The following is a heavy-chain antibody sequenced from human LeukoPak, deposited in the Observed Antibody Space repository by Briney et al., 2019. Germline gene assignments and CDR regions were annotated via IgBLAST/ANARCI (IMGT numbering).Heavy chain of an antibody. V-gene: IGHV5-51*01. Sequence: GESLKISCQGSGYSFPSYCIRWVRQVPGKGLEWMGIIYPGDSDTRYSPSFQGQVTISADKSISTAYLQWSSLKASDTAMYYCARRVAAAGRAGTFDPWGQGTLVTVSS. CDR3: ARRVAAAGRAGTFDP. CDR2: IYPGDSDT. J-gene: IGHJ5*02. CDR1: GYSFPSYC. D-gene: IGHD6-13*01.